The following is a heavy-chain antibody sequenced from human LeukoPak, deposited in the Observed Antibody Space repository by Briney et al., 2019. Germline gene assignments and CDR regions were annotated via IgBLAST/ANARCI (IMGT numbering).Heavy chain of an antibody. D-gene: IGHD5-18*01. Sequence: ASVKVSCKASGYTFTDYYLHWVRQAPGQGLEWVGWINPNPNSGGTSYAQKFQGRVTMTRDTSINTAYMELSGLRSDDTAVYFCARGSYGYDWGQGTQVTVSS. CDR2: INPNPNSGGT. J-gene: IGHJ4*02. CDR1: GYTFTDYY. V-gene: IGHV1-2*02. CDR3: ARGSYGYD.